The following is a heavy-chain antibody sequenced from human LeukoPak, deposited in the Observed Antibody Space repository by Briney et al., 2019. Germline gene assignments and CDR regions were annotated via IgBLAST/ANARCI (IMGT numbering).Heavy chain of an antibody. V-gene: IGHV1-58*02. D-gene: IGHD3-10*01. CDR2: IVVGSGNT. CDR3: AAGGFGELFPFDY. J-gene: IGHJ4*02. Sequence: GTSVKVSCKASGFTFTSSAMQWVRQARGQRLEWIGWIVVGSGNTNDAQKFQERVTITRDMSISTAYMGLSSLRSEDTAVYYCAAGGFGELFPFDYWGQGTLVTVSS. CDR1: GFTFTSSA.